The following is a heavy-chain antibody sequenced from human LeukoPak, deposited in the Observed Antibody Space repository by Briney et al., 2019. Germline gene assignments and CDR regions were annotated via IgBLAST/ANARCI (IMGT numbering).Heavy chain of an antibody. Sequence: GGSLRLSFAASGFAFSDYYMSWIRPAPGKGLGWVSYISSSGSTIYYPDSVKGRFTISRDNAKNSLYLQMNSLRAEDTAVYYCARPRRGVFDYWGQGTLVTVSS. V-gene: IGHV3-11*01. CDR2: ISSSGSTI. D-gene: IGHD6-25*01. CDR3: ARPRRGVFDY. CDR1: GFAFSDYY. J-gene: IGHJ4*02.